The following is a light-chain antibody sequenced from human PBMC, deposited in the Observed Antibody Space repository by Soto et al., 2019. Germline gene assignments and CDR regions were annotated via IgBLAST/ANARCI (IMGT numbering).Light chain of an antibody. J-gene: IGKJ1*01. CDR2: KAS. CDR1: QSISNW. V-gene: IGKV1-5*03. Sequence: DIQMTQSPSTLSASVGDRVTITCRASQSISNWLAWYQQKPGKAPKLLIYKASSLESGVPSRFSGSGSGTEFTLTISSLQPDDFATYYCQQYNSYSWTFVQGTKVEIK. CDR3: QQYNSYSWT.